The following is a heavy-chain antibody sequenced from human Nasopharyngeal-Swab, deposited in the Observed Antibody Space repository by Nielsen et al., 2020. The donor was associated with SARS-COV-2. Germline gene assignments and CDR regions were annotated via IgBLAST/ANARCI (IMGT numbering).Heavy chain of an antibody. CDR1: GLSLSGYA. Sequence: GGSLRLSCVGSGLSLSGYAMHWVRQAPGKGLECVALISYDGGNIQYSDSVRGRFTISRDNPKNTIYLQMNSLKNDDTAVYYCARDQDNALYDWGQGTLVTVSS. CDR3: ARDQDNALYD. D-gene: IGHD2-15*01. CDR2: ISYDGGNI. V-gene: IGHV3-30*04. J-gene: IGHJ4*02.